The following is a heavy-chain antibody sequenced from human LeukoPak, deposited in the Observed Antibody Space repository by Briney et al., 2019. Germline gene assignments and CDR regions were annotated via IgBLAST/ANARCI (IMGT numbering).Heavy chain of an antibody. Sequence: GGSLRLSCAASGFTFNIYVMNWVRQAPGKGLEWVSSISSNTKYIYYADSVKGRFTISRDNANNSLYLQMNSLRAEDTAVYYRARDWRYSSSSQYYFGMDVWGQGTTVTVSS. CDR2: ISSNTKYI. J-gene: IGHJ6*02. CDR3: ARDWRYSSSSQYYFGMDV. V-gene: IGHV3-21*01. D-gene: IGHD6-6*01. CDR1: GFTFNIYV.